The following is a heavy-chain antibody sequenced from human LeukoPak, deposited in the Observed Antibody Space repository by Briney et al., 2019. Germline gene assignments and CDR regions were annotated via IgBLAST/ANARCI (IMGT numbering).Heavy chain of an antibody. Sequence: ASVKVSCKASGYTFTSYYMHWVRQAPGQGLEWMGIINPSGGSTSYAQKFQGRVTMTRDTSTSTVYMELSSLRSEDTAVYYCARDASSGWKWNYYYMDVWGKGTTVTVS. D-gene: IGHD6-19*01. CDR2: INPSGGST. CDR3: ARDASSGWKWNYYYMDV. V-gene: IGHV1-46*01. J-gene: IGHJ6*03. CDR1: GYTFTSYY.